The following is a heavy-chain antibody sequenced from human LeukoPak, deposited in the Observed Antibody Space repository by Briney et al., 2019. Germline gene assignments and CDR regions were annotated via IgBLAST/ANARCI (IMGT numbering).Heavy chain of an antibody. CDR1: GGSISSSRYY. Sequence: SETLSLTCTVSGGSISSSRYYWGWIRQPPGKGLEWIGSIYYSGSTYYNPSLKGRVTISVDTSKNQFSLKLSSVTAADTAVYYCARHYGLSPLRYFDWLLPHAFDYWGQGTLVTVSS. CDR2: IYYSGST. J-gene: IGHJ4*02. CDR3: ARHYGLSPLRYFDWLLPHAFDY. V-gene: IGHV4-39*01. D-gene: IGHD3-9*01.